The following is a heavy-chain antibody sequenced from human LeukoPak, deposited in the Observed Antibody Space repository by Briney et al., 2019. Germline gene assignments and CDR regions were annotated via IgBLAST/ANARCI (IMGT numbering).Heavy chain of an antibody. D-gene: IGHD2-15*01. Sequence: GSLRLSCAASGFTFSSYGMSWVRQPPGKGLEWIGSIYYSGSTYYNPSLKSRVTISVDTSKNQFSLKLSSVTAADTAVYYCARHKTTQGPSYWYFDLWGRGTLVTVSS. J-gene: IGHJ2*01. V-gene: IGHV4-39*01. CDR1: GFTFSSYG. CDR2: IYYSGST. CDR3: ARHKTTQGPSYWYFDL.